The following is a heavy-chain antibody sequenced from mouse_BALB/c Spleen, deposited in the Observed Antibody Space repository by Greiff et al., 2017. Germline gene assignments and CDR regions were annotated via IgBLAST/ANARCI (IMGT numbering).Heavy chain of an antibody. CDR3: TRRALYYRYGLYYYAMDY. CDR1: GYTFTSYY. V-gene: IGHV1S81*02. CDR2: INPSNGGT. Sequence: QVQLKESGAELVKPGASVKLSCKASGYTFTSYYMYWVKQRPGQGLEWIGEINPSNGGTNFNEKFKSKATLTVDKSSSTAYMQLSSLTSEDSAVYYCTRRALYYRYGLYYYAMDYWGQGTSVTVSS. D-gene: IGHD2-14*01. J-gene: IGHJ4*01.